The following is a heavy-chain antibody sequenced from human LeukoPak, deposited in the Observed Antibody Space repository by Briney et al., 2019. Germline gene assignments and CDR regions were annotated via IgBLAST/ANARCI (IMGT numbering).Heavy chain of an antibody. CDR1: GGTFSSYS. J-gene: IGHJ6*03. V-gene: IGHV1-69*05. CDR2: IMPLFNTA. Sequence: ASVKVSCKASGGTFSSYSITWVRQAPGQGLEWMGGIMPLFNTANYAQQFQGRVTITNDESKSTAYMEMSSLRFEETAMYYCARVDRYHYYLDVWGKGTTVTVSS. CDR3: ARVDRYHYYLDV.